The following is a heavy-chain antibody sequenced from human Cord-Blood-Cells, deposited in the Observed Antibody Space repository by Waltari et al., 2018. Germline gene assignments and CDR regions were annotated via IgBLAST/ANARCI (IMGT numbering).Heavy chain of an antibody. Sequence: QVQLVQAASALQKPWASVLVSCNATGYTLATTAMNWVRQAAGQGLEWMGWINTNTGNPTYAQGFTGRFVFSLDTSVSTAYLQISSLKAEDTAVYYCAQGCSSTSCPMPHFDYWGQGTLVTVSS. CDR3: AQGCSSTSCPMPHFDY. V-gene: IGHV7-4-1*02. CDR1: GYTLATTA. D-gene: IGHD2-2*01. CDR2: INTNTGNP. J-gene: IGHJ4*02.